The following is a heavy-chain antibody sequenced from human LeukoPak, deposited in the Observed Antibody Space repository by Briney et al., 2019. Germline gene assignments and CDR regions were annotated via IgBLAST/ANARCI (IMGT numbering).Heavy chain of an antibody. Sequence: GGSLRLSCAASGFTFSSYAMSWVRQAPGKGLEWVSAISGSGGSTYYADSVKGRFTISRDNSKNTLYPQMNSLRAEDTAVYYCAKDDYGGNSWDWGQGTLVTVSS. D-gene: IGHD4-23*01. CDR3: AKDDYGGNSWD. V-gene: IGHV3-23*01. CDR1: GFTFSSYA. CDR2: ISGSGGST. J-gene: IGHJ4*02.